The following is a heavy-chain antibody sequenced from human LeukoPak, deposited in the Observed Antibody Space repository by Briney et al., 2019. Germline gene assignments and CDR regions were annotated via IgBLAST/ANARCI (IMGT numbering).Heavy chain of an antibody. CDR2: IYYSGST. CDR3: ARDLYYYGSGSYYPDY. Sequence: SETLSLTCTVSGGSISSYYWSWIRQPPGKGLEWIGYIYYSGSTNYNPSLKSRVTMSVDTSKNQFSLKLSSVTAADTAVYYCARDLYYYGSGSYYPDYWGQGTLVTVSS. CDR1: GGSISSYY. J-gene: IGHJ4*02. D-gene: IGHD3-10*01. V-gene: IGHV4-59*12.